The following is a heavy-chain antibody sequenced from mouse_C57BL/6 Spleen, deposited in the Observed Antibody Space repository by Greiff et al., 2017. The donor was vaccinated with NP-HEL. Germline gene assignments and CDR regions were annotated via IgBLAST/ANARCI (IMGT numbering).Heavy chain of an antibody. J-gene: IGHJ2*01. CDR1: GFTFSDYY. Sequence: EVKLVESEGGLVQPGSSMKLSCTASGFTFSDYYMAWVRQVPEKGLEWVANINYDGSSTYYLDSLKSRFIISRDNAKNILYLQMSSLKSEDTATYYCAREEYYYGSSYDYWGQGTTLTVSS. D-gene: IGHD1-1*01. V-gene: IGHV5-16*01. CDR2: INYDGSST. CDR3: AREEYYYGSSYDY.